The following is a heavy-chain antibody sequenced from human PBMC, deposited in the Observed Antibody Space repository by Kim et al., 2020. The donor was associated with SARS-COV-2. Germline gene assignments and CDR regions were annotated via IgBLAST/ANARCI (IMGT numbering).Heavy chain of an antibody. CDR1: GYTFTSYW. CDR3: VRRPDYYDSSGFDY. D-gene: IGHD3-22*01. CDR2: MYPGDSDI. Sequence: GESLKISCKGSGYTFTSYWIGRVRQMPGKGLEWVALMYPGDSDIRYGPSFKGRVTISADKSINTAYLQWSSLKASDTATYYCVRRPDYYDSSGFDYWRQG. V-gene: IGHV5-51*01. J-gene: IGHJ4*02.